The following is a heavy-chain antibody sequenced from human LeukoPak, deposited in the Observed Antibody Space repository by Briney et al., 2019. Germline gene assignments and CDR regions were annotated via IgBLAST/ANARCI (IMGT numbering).Heavy chain of an antibody. V-gene: IGHV3-66*01. D-gene: IGHD2-2*02. CDR3: VKGSGYCSSTSCDKYYYYGMDV. CDR2: IYSGGST. CDR1: GFSVSNNY. Sequence: QPGGSLRLSCVASGFSVSNNYMSWVRQAPGKGLEWVSVIYSGGSTYYADSVKGRFTISKDNSKNTLYLQMSSLRAEDTAVYYCVKGSGYCSSTSCDKYYYYGMDVWGQGTTVTVSS. J-gene: IGHJ6*02.